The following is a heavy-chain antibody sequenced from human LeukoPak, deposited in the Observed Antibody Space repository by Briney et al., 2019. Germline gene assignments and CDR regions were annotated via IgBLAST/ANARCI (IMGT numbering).Heavy chain of an antibody. V-gene: IGHV1-2*02. J-gene: IGHJ3*02. CDR1: GYTFTGNY. Sequence: ASVKVSCKASGYTFTGNYMHWVRQAPGQGLEWMGWINPNSGGTNYAQKFQGRVTMTRDTSISTAYMELSRLRSDDTAVYYCASGSGSYYSIDAFDIWGQGTMVTVSS. CDR3: ASGSGSYYSIDAFDI. CDR2: INPNSGGT. D-gene: IGHD1-26*01.